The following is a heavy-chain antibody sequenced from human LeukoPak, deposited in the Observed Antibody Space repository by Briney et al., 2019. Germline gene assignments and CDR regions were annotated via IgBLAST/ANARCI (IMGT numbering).Heavy chain of an antibody. CDR2: INAGNGNT. D-gene: IGHD6-19*01. CDR1: GYTFTSYA. CDR3: ARVEGYSSGWSFAPFDY. Sequence: ASVKVSCKASGYTFTSYAMHWVRQAPGQRLEWMGWINAGNGNTKYSQKFQGRVTITRDTSASTAYMELSSLRSEDTAVYYCARVEGYSSGWSFAPFDYWGQGTLVTVSS. V-gene: IGHV1-3*01. J-gene: IGHJ4*02.